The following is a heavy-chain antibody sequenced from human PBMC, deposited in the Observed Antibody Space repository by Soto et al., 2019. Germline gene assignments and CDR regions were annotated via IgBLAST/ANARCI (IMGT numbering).Heavy chain of an antibody. CDR3: TRWTVTNNWFDP. D-gene: IGHD4-17*01. V-gene: IGHV1-18*01. CDR1: GYTFTNYR. Sequence: QVQLVQSGPEVKKPGASVTVSCKTSGYTFTNYRIGWVRQAPGQGLEWMGWISTYTGNTKSVQKFQGRVTLTTDTSPSTAYMDLRSLTSADTAVYYCTRWTVTNNWFDPWCQGTLVTVSS. CDR2: ISTYTGNT. J-gene: IGHJ5*02.